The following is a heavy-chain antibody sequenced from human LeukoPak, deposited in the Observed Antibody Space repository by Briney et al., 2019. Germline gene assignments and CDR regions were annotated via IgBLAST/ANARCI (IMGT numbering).Heavy chain of an antibody. V-gene: IGHV3-21*01. CDR2: ISSSSSYI. CDR1: GFTFSRNS. CDR3: ASSSIAARRAFDY. J-gene: IGHJ4*02. Sequence: GGSLRLSCAASGFTFSRNSMNWARQAPGKRLEWVSSISSSSSYIYYADSVKGRFTISRDNAKNSLYLQMNSLRAEDTGVYYCASSSIAARRAFDYWGQGTLVTVSS. D-gene: IGHD6-6*01.